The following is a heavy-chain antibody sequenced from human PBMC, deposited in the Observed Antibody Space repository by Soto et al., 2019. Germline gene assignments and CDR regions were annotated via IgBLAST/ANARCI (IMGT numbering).Heavy chain of an antibody. J-gene: IGHJ6*02. D-gene: IGHD3-10*01. CDR2: IYSGGST. Sequence: GGSLRLSCAASGFTVSSNYMSWVRQAPGKGLEWVSVIYSGGSTYYADSVKGRFTISRDNSKNTLYLQMNSLRAADTAVYYCARGPFGSYGSGSPRPPIYGMDVWGQGTTVTVSS. CDR3: ARGPFGSYGSGSPRPPIYGMDV. CDR1: GFTVSSNY. V-gene: IGHV3-66*01.